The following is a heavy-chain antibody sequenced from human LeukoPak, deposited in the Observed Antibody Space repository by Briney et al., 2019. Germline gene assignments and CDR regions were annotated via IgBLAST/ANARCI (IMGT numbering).Heavy chain of an antibody. Sequence: KTSETLSLTCTVSGVSINSDTSFWSWIRQQPEKGLEWIGFISHSGSTYSNPSLQRRAAISVDTSRNQFSLELTSVTAADTAVYYCARGTTFDGGPYKYLDTFDLWGQGTLVTVSS. V-gene: IGHV4-31*03. CDR1: GVSINSDTSF. CDR2: ISHSGST. CDR3: ARGTTFDGGPYKYLDTFDL. J-gene: IGHJ4*02. D-gene: IGHD2-2*01.